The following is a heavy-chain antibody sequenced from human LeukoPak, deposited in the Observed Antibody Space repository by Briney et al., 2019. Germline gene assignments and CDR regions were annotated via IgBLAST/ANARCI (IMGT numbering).Heavy chain of an antibody. J-gene: IGHJ6*02. CDR1: GYTFTSYG. CDR2: ISAYNGNT. V-gene: IGHV1-18*01. D-gene: IGHD2-21*02. CDR3: ARHGAYCGGDCYHYYGMDV. Sequence: ASVKVSCKASGYTFTSYGISWVRQAPGQGLEWMGWISAYNGNTNYAQKLQGRVTMTTDTSTSTAYMELRSLRSDDTAVYYCARHGAYCGGDCYHYYGMDVWGQGTTVTVSS.